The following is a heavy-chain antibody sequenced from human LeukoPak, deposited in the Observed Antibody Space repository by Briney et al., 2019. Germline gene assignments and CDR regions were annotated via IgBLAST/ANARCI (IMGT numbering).Heavy chain of an antibody. Sequence: SETLSLTCAVYGGSFSGYYWSWIRQPPGKGLEWIGEINHSGSTNYNPPLKSRVTISLDTSKNQFSLKLSSVTAADTAVYYCARGYERNYDYVWGRRTRFDYWGQGTLVTVSS. D-gene: IGHD3-16*01. CDR3: ARGYERNYDYVWGRRTRFDY. CDR1: GGSFSGYY. CDR2: INHSGST. J-gene: IGHJ4*02. V-gene: IGHV4-34*01.